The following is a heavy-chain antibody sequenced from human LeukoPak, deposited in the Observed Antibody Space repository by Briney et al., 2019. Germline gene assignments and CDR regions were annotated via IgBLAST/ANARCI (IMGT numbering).Heavy chain of an antibody. V-gene: IGHV4-39*07. D-gene: IGHD3-10*01. CDR3: ARDLYFYGSGNYPAALGY. Sequence: ETLSLTCTVSGGSISSSSYYWGWIRQPPGKGLEWIGIIYYSGSTYYNPSLKSRVNISLDASKNQFSLKLSSVIAADTAVYYCARDLYFYGSGNYPAALGYWGQGTLATVST. J-gene: IGHJ4*02. CDR1: GGSISSSSYY. CDR2: IYYSGST.